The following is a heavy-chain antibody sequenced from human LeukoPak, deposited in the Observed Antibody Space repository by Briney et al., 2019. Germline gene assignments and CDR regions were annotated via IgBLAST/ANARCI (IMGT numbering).Heavy chain of an antibody. Sequence: SETLSLTCTASGGAITNYYWSWIRQPPGKGLYWIGYMYYSGSTNYNPSLKSRVTMSVDTSNNQISLKMTSLTAADTAVYYCARAPAGQPYYYMDVWGKGTTVTVSS. V-gene: IGHV4-59*01. CDR2: MYYSGST. J-gene: IGHJ6*03. CDR3: ARAPAGQPYYYMDV. CDR1: GGAITNYY. D-gene: IGHD2-2*01.